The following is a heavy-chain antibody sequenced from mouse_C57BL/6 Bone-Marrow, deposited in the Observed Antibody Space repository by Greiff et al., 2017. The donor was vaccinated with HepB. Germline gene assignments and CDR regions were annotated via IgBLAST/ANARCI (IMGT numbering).Heavy chain of an antibody. V-gene: IGHV1-62-2*01. D-gene: IGHD3-2*02. CDR1: GYTFTEYT. CDR3: ARHEGQLRLRYAMDY. J-gene: IGHJ4*01. CDR2: FYPGSGSI. Sequence: QVQLKESGAELVKPGASVKLSCKASGYTFTEYTIHWVKQRSGQGLEWIGWFYPGSGSIKYNEKFKDKATLTADKSSSTVYMELSRLTSEDSAVYFWARHEGQLRLRYAMDYWGQGTSVTVSS.